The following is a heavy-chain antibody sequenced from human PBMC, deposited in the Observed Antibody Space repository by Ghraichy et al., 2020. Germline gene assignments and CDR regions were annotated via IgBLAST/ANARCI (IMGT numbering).Heavy chain of an antibody. CDR3: TGGFFHYYMDV. Sequence: GGSLRLSCAASRFTFSNYWMSWVRQAPGKGLEWVAHIKEDGSEKYYVDSVKGRFTISRDNAKNSLYLEIDGLRAEDTAIYYCTGGFFHYYMDVWGKGTTVTVSS. CDR1: RFTFSNYW. D-gene: IGHD2/OR15-2a*01. CDR2: IKEDGSEK. V-gene: IGHV3-7*01. J-gene: IGHJ6*03.